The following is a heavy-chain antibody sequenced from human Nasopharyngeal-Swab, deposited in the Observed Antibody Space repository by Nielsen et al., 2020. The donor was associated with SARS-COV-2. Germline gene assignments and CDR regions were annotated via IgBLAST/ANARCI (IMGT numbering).Heavy chain of an antibody. V-gene: IGHV5-51*01. CDR2: IYPGDSDT. Sequence: GESLKISCKGSGYSSTNYWIARVRQMHGKGLEWMGIIYPGDSDTRYNPSFQGQVTISVDKSISTAYLQWSSLKASDTAMYYCARSTLTPYNNYGMDVWGQGTTVTVSS. CDR3: ARSTLTPYNNYGMDV. D-gene: IGHD1-14*01. J-gene: IGHJ6*02. CDR1: GYSSTNYW.